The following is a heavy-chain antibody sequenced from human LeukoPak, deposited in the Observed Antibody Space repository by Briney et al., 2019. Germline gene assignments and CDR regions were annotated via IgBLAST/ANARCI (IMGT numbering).Heavy chain of an antibody. CDR3: ARRRQYDSSLFWNFDL. J-gene: IGHJ2*01. V-gene: IGHV4-34*01. Sequence: SETLSLTCAVYGGSFSGYYWSWIRQSPGKGLEWIGEINHSGSTNYNPSLKSRVTISVDTSKNQFSLKLSSVTAADTAVYYCARRRQYDSSLFWNFDLWGRGTLVAVSS. D-gene: IGHD6-6*01. CDR2: INHSGST. CDR1: GGSFSGYY.